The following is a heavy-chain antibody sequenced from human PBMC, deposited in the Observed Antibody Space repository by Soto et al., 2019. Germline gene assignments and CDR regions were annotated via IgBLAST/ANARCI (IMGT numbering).Heavy chain of an antibody. J-gene: IGHJ4*02. CDR3: AKEERGSGRLLDY. D-gene: IGHD3-10*01. Sequence: QVQLVESGGGVVQPGRSLRLSCVASGFTFSNYGVDWVRQAPGKGLEWVTGISYDGSNKIYADSVKGRFTISRDNSKNTLYLQMNSLRPEDTAMYYCAKEERGSGRLLDYWGQGTLVTVSS. V-gene: IGHV3-30*18. CDR1: GFTFSNYG. CDR2: ISYDGSNK.